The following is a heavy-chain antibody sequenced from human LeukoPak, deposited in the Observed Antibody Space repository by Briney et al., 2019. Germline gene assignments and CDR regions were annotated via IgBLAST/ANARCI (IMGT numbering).Heavy chain of an antibody. D-gene: IGHD5-12*01. CDR1: GGSISNYY. V-gene: IGHV4-59*01. CDR2: IYYSGRT. CDR3: ARGFDSKSTYFDY. Sequence: SETLSLTCTVSGGSISNYYWNWLRQPPGKGLEWIGYIYYSGRTHYNPSLKSRVTMSLDTSKNQFSLRLTSVTAADTAVYYCARGFDSKSTYFDYWGQGTLVTVSS. J-gene: IGHJ4*02.